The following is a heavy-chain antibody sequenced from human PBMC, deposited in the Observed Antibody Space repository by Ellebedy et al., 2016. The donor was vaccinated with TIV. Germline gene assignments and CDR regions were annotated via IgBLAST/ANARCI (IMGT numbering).Heavy chain of an antibody. V-gene: IGHV3-23*01. CDR2: ISGSGEYT. CDR3: AQTNWGSGGFYGMDV. Sequence: GGSLRLSCAASGFTFSNYAMSWVRRSPGKGLDWVSLISGSGEYTYYADSVKGRFTISRDNSKNTLYLQVDSLRAEDTAVYYCAQTNWGSGGFYGMDVWGQGTTVTVSS. J-gene: IGHJ6*02. D-gene: IGHD7-27*01. CDR1: GFTFSNYA.